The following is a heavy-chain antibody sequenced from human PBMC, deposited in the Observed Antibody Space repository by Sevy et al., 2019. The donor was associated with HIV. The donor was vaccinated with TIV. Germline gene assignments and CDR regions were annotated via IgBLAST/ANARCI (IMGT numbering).Heavy chain of an antibody. D-gene: IGHD2-15*01. CDR1: GYTFTSYR. CDR3: ARAYCSGGSCYSLAY. J-gene: IGHJ4*02. Sequence: ASVKVPCKASGYTFTSYRVSWVRQAPGQGLEWMGWISAHNGDTHYAQKFQGRVTMTTDTPTSTAYMDLRSLRSDDTAVYYCARAYCSGGSCYSLAYWGQGTLVTVSS. V-gene: IGHV1-18*01. CDR2: ISAHNGDT.